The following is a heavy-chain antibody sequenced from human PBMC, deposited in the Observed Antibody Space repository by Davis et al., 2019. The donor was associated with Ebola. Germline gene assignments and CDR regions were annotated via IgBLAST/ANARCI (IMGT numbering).Heavy chain of an antibody. J-gene: IGHJ6*03. V-gene: IGHV4-4*07. CDR2: IYTSGST. Sequence: PSETLSLTCTVSGGSISSYYWSWIRQPAGKGLEWIGRIYTSGSTNYNPSLKSRVTMSVDTSKNQFSLKLSSVTAADTAVYYCAREATSSQTAYYYYYYMDVWGKGTTVTVSS. D-gene: IGHD5-12*01. CDR1: GGSISSYY. CDR3: AREATSSQTAYYYYYYMDV.